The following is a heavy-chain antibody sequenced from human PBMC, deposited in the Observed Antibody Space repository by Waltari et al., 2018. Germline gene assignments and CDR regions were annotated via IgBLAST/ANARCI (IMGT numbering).Heavy chain of an antibody. D-gene: IGHD4-17*01. Sequence: EVQLVESGGGLIQPGGSLRLSCAASGFTVSSNYMSWVRQAPGKGLEWVSVIYSGGSTYYADFVKGRFTISRDNSKNTLYLQMNSLRAEDTAVYYCARTVYGDYVDYWGQGTLVTVSS. J-gene: IGHJ4*02. V-gene: IGHV3-53*01. CDR3: ARTVYGDYVDY. CDR2: IYSGGST. CDR1: GFTVSSNY.